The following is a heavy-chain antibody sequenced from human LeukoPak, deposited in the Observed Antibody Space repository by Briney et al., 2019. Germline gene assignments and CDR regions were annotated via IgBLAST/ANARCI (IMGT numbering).Heavy chain of an antibody. V-gene: IGHV1-69*05. Sequence: SVKVSCKASGGTFSSYAISWVRQAPGQGLEWMGGIIPIFGTANYAQKFQGRVTITTDESTSTAYMELSSLRSEDTAVYYCAREGRGDAVPGTYYYYYYYMDVWGKGTTVTVSS. CDR1: GGTFSSYA. CDR2: IIPIFGTA. D-gene: IGHD6-19*01. CDR3: AREGRGDAVPGTYYYYYYYMDV. J-gene: IGHJ6*03.